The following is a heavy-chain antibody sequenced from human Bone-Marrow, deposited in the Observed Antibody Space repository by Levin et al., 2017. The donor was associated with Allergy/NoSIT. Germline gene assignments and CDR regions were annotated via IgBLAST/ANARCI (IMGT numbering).Heavy chain of an antibody. CDR2: ISSSGSYI. V-gene: IGHV3-21*01. D-gene: IGHD4-17*01. CDR3: ATEGDDIGDSDNNSQYAMDV. J-gene: IGHJ6*02. Sequence: PGGSLRLSCSASGFTFNVYTMTWVRQAPGKGLEWVSSISSSGSYIYYAGSVRGRFTISRDNAKNSLYLQMNSLRAEDTAVYYCATEGDDIGDSDNNSQYAMDVWGQGTTVTVSS. CDR1: GFTFNVYT.